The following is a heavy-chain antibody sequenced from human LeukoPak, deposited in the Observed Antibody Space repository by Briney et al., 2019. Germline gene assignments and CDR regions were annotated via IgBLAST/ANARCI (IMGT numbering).Heavy chain of an antibody. CDR2: IYYSGST. CDR1: GGSISSSSYY. D-gene: IGHD1-20*01. Sequence: SETLSLTCTVSGGSISSSSYYWGWIRQPPGTGLEWIGSIYYSGSTYYNPSLKSRVTISVDTSKNQFSLKLSSVTAADTAVYYCARGNWNDGDYWGQGTLVTVSS. J-gene: IGHJ4*02. CDR3: ARGNWNDGDY. V-gene: IGHV4-39*01.